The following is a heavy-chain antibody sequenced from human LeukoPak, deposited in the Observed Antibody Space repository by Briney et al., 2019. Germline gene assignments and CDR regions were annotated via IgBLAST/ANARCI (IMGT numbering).Heavy chain of an antibody. CDR2: INAGNGNT. CDR1: GYTFTSYA. J-gene: IGHJ4*02. V-gene: IGHV1-3*01. Sequence: ASVKVSCKASGYTFTSYAMHWVRQAPGQRLEWMGWINAGNGNTKYSQKFQGRVTITRDTSASTAYMELSSLRSEDTAVYYCARGGDYYDSSGYLHLFDYWGQGTLVTVSS. D-gene: IGHD3-22*01. CDR3: ARGGDYYDSSGYLHLFDY.